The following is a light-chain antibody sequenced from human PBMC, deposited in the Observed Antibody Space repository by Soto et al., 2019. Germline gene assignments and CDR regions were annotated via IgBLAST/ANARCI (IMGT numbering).Light chain of an antibody. Sequence: QSALTQPASVSGSPGQSITISCSGTSRDVGSYSLVSWYQQRPGKVPQLIIYEVSKRPSGVSNRFSGSKSANTASLTISGLQGDDEADYYCSTYTGFDTLVFGGGTKLTVL. J-gene: IGLJ2*01. CDR3: STYTGFDTLV. CDR1: SRDVGSYSL. V-gene: IGLV2-23*02. CDR2: EVS.